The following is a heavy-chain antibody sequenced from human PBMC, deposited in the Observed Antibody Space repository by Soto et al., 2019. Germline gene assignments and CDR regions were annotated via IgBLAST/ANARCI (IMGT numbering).Heavy chain of an antibody. J-gene: IGHJ4*02. CDR3: ARGRSSSWPLYFDY. Sequence: SETLSLTCTVSGGSISSYYWSWIRQLPGKGLEWIGYIYYSGSTNYNPSLKSRVTISVDTSKNQFSLKLSSVTAADTAVYYCARGRSSSWPLYFDYWGQGTLVTVSS. D-gene: IGHD6-13*01. V-gene: IGHV4-59*01. CDR1: GGSISSYY. CDR2: IYYSGST.